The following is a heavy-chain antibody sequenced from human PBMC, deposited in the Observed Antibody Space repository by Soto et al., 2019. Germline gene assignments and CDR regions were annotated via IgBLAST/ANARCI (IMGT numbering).Heavy chain of an antibody. V-gene: IGHV4-30-2*01. J-gene: IGHJ5*02. Sequence: SETLSLTCAVSGGSISSGGYSWSWIRQPPGKGLEWIGYMYHSGSTYFNPSLKSRVTISVDTSKNQFSLNVRSVTAADTAVYYCARGDYNLLTGFLSQADLWGQGTMVTVS. CDR2: MYHSGST. CDR1: GGSISSGGYS. CDR3: ARGDYNLLTGFLSQADL. D-gene: IGHD3-9*01.